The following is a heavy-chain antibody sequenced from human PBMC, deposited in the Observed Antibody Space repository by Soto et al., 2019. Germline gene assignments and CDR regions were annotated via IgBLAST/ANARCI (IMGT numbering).Heavy chain of an antibody. CDR3: ARAYILTGFFDY. V-gene: IGHV1-3*01. CDR2: INAGNGNT. J-gene: IGHJ4*02. D-gene: IGHD3-9*01. CDR1: GYTFTSYA. Sequence: GASVKVSCKASGYTFTSYAMHWVRQAPGQRLEWMGWINAGNGNTKYSQKFQGRVTITRDTSASTAYMELSSLRSEDTAVYYCARAYILTGFFDYWGQGTLVTVSS.